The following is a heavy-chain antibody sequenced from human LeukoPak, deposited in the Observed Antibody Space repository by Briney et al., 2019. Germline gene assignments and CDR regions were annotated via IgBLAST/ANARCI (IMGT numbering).Heavy chain of an antibody. CDR2: ISSSSSYI. CDR3: ARMQENWFDP. V-gene: IGHV3-21*01. Sequence: GGSLRLSCAASGFTLSSYSMNWVRQAPGKGLEWVSSISSSSSYIYYADSVKGRFTISRDNAKNSLYLQMNSLRAEDTAVYYCARMQENWFDPWGQGTLVTVSS. CDR1: GFTLSSYS. J-gene: IGHJ5*02.